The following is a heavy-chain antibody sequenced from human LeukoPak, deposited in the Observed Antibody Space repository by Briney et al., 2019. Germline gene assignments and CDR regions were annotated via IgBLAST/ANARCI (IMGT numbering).Heavy chain of an antibody. D-gene: IGHD1-26*01. CDR2: ISSSSSYI. V-gene: IGHV3-21*01. CDR1: GFTFSSYS. Sequence: PGGSLRLSCAACGFTFSSYSMNWVRQAPGKGLGLVSSISSSSSYIYYADSVKGRFTISRDNAKNSLYRQMNRLRAEDTAVYYCARDLSGSYFDAFDIWGQGTMVTVSS. CDR3: ARDLSGSYFDAFDI. J-gene: IGHJ3*02.